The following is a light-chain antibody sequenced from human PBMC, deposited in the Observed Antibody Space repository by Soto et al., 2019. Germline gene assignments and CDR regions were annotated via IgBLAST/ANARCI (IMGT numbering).Light chain of an antibody. CDR3: QQYGNAPIT. CDR2: GAS. V-gene: IGKV3-20*01. J-gene: IGKJ5*01. CDR1: QTVYSSL. Sequence: ETVLTQSPGTLSLSPGERATLSCRAAQTVYSSLLAWYQQKPGQAPRLLIYGASSRATGIPDRFSGSGSGTDFTLTISRVGPEDFAVYHCQQYGNAPITFGQGTRLEIK.